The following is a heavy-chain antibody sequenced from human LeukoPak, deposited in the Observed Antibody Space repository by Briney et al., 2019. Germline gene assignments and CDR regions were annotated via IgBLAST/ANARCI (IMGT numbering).Heavy chain of an antibody. CDR2: INRDGSST. V-gene: IGHV3-74*01. CDR1: GFTVSSNY. Sequence: GGSLRLSCAASGFTVSSNYMSWVRQAPGKGLVWVSRINRDGSSTSYADSVKGRFTISRDNAKNTLYLQMNSLRAEDTAVYYCTRGGGYSYGSFDYWGQGTLVTVSS. D-gene: IGHD5-18*01. CDR3: TRGGGYSYGSFDY. J-gene: IGHJ4*02.